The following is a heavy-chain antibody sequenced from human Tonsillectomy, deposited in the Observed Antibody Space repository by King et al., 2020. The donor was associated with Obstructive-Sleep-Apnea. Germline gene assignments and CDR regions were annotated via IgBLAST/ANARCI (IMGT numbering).Heavy chain of an antibody. D-gene: IGHD1-26*01. CDR2: ISRSSSYI. CDR1: GFTFSSYS. J-gene: IGHJ6*02. Sequence: VQLVESGGGLVKPGGSLRPSWAASGFTFSSYSMNWVRQAPGQGLEGVSSISRSSSYIYYADSVKGRSTLYRDNAKNSLNLQMNSLRAEDTAGSYCAGPWEKRYYYYYYGMDVWGQGTTVTVSS. V-gene: IGHV3-21*01. CDR3: AGPWEKRYYYYYYGMDV.